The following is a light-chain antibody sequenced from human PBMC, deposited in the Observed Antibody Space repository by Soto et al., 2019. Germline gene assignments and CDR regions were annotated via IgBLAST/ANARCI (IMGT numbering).Light chain of an antibody. J-gene: IGKJ1*01. V-gene: IGKV3-15*01. Sequence: EIVMTQSPATLSVSPGERATLSCRASQSVSSNLAWYQQKPGQAPRLLIYGASIRATGIAARFRGSGSGTEFTLTISSLQSEDFAVYYCQQYNNWLWTFGQGTKVE. CDR1: QSVSSN. CDR2: GAS. CDR3: QQYNNWLWT.